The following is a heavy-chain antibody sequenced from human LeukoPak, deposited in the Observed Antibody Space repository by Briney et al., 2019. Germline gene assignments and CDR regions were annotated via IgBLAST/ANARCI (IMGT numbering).Heavy chain of an antibody. CDR3: SVMHRYYDGSGYWVH. CDR2: ISTNGGRT. V-gene: IGHV3-23*01. D-gene: IGHD3-22*01. Sequence: GGSLRLSCEAYGFTFSSYAMSWVRQAPGKGLEWVSGISTNGGRTSYADSGKGRLTISRDNPRNMLYMEMHSLRAEDTAVYYCSVMHRYYDGSGYWVHWGQGTLVTVSS. CDR1: GFTFSSYA. J-gene: IGHJ4*02.